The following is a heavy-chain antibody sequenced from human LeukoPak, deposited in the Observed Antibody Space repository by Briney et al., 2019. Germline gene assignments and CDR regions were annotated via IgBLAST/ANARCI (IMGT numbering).Heavy chain of an antibody. D-gene: IGHD3-16*01. V-gene: IGHV1-46*01. J-gene: IGHJ5*02. Sequence: ASVKVSCKASGYTFTGYYMHWVRQAPGQGLEWMGIINPSGGSTSYAQKFQGRVTMTRDTSTSTVYMELSSLRSEDTAVYYCARSPSWPHSGGWFDPWGQGTLVTVSS. CDR2: INPSGGST. CDR1: GYTFTGYY. CDR3: ARSPSWPHSGGWFDP.